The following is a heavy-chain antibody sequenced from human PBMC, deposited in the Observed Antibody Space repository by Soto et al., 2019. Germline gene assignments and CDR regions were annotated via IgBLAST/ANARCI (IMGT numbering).Heavy chain of an antibody. J-gene: IGHJ4*02. V-gene: IGHV4-61*01. CDR3: ARVQSGRPDETPFDY. CDR1: EGSISRVSGC. D-gene: IGHD1-26*01. CDR2: IYYSGST. Sequence: SETKSHTCTVSEGSISRVSGCWSWQKQPPGKGLEWIGYIYYSGSTNYNPSLKSRVTISVDTSKNQFSLKLSSVTAADTAVYYCARVQSGRPDETPFDYWGQGTLVTVSS.